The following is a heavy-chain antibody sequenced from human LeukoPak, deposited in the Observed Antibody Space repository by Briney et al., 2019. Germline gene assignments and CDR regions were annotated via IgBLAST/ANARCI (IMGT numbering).Heavy chain of an antibody. CDR3: AREASLRYFDWFSNPYYYYGMDV. CDR1: GYTFTSYD. CDR2: MNPNSGNT. D-gene: IGHD3-9*01. J-gene: IGHJ6*02. V-gene: IGHV1-8*01. Sequence: GASVKVSCKASGYTFTSYDINWVRQATGQGLEWMGWMNPNSGNTGYAQKFQGRVTMTRNTSISTAYMELSSLGSEDTAVYYCAREASLRYFDWFSNPYYYYGMDVWGQGTTVTVSS.